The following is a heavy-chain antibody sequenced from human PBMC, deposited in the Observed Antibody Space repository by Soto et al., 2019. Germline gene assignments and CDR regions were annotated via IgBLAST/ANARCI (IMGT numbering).Heavy chain of an antibody. J-gene: IGHJ6*02. CDR3: ARDGGKRNYYGMDV. V-gene: IGHV3-48*03. D-gene: IGHD2-15*01. CDR1: GFSFSDYE. Sequence: GGSLRLSCAASGFSFSDYEMNWVRQAPGKGLEWIAHISFSGSTIYYADSVKGRFSISRDNSKNFLCLQMSGLRADDSAVYYCARDGGKRNYYGMDVWGQGTTVTVSS. CDR2: ISFSGSTI.